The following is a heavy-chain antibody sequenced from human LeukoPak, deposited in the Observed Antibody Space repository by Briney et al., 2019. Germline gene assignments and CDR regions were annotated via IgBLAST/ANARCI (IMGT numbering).Heavy chain of an antibody. Sequence: PGGSLRLSCAASGFTFSSYSMNWVRQAPGKGLEWVSYISSSSSTIYYADSVKGRFTISRDNAKNSLYLQMNSLRAEDTALYYCAKEGFGHGGNSWWYFDLWGRGTLVTVSS. V-gene: IGHV3-48*04. D-gene: IGHD4-23*01. CDR3: AKEGFGHGGNSWWYFDL. J-gene: IGHJ2*01. CDR1: GFTFSSYS. CDR2: ISSSSSTI.